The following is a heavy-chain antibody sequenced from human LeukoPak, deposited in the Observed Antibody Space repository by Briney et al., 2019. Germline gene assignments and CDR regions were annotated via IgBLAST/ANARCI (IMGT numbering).Heavy chain of an antibody. CDR3: ERXDDXGDYVIGNWFDP. D-gene: IGHD4-17*01. CDR1: GGTFSSYA. Sequence: SVKVSCKASGGTFSSYAISWVRQAPGQGLEWMGRIIPILGIANYAQKFQGRVTITADKSTSTAYMELSRMRYEDTAVYYCERXDDXGDYVIGNWFDPWGQGTLVTVSS. V-gene: IGHV1-69*04. J-gene: IGHJ5*02. CDR2: IIPILGIA.